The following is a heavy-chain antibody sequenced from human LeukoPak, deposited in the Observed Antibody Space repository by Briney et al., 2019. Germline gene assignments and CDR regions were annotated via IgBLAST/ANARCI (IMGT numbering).Heavy chain of an antibody. Sequence: PSETLSLTCTVSGGSMNNYYWSWIRQSPGKGLEWIGYIYHTGSATYKPSLKSRVTLSLDTSKNQFSLKLSSVTTADTAVYYCARGRGDSKGTSFDFWGQGTLVTVSP. CDR1: GGSMNNYY. J-gene: IGHJ4*02. CDR2: IYHTGSA. V-gene: IGHV4-59*01. CDR3: ARGRGDSKGTSFDF. D-gene: IGHD3-22*01.